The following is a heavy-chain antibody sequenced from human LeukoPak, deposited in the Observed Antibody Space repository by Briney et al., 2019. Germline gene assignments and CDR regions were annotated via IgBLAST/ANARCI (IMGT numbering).Heavy chain of an antibody. Sequence: GRSLRLSCAASGFTFSSYGMHWVRQAPGKGLEWVAVISYDGSNKYYADSVKGRFTISRDNSKNTLYLQMNSLRVEDTAVYYCATDRCNSFSCYDFDSWGQGTLVTVSS. V-gene: IGHV3-30*03. J-gene: IGHJ4*02. CDR1: GFTFSSYG. CDR3: ATDRCNSFSCYDFDS. CDR2: ISYDGSNK. D-gene: IGHD2/OR15-2a*01.